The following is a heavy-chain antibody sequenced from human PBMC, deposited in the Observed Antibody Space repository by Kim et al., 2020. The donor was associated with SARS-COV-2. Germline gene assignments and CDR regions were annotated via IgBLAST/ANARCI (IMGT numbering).Heavy chain of an antibody. CDR3: ATQYGSGSYYISDFDY. J-gene: IGHJ4*01. CDR2: ISDSGGST. Sequence: GGSLRLSCAASGFTFSNYAMSWVRQAPGKGLEWVSAISDSGGSTYYADAVKGRFTLSRDNSRNTVFLQMNSLRAEDTAVYYCATQYGSGSYYISDFDYWG. D-gene: IGHD3-10*01. CDR1: GFTFSNYA. V-gene: IGHV3-23*01.